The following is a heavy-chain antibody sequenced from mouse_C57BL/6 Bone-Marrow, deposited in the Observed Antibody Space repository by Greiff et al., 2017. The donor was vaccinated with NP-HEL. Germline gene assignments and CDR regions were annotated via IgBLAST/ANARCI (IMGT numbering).Heavy chain of an antibody. D-gene: IGHD1-1*01. CDR2: IHPNSGST. V-gene: IGHV1-64*01. CDR3: ARNLLLRSPWFAY. Sequence: VQLQQPGAELVKPGASVKLSCKASGYTFTSYWMHWVKQRPGQGLEWIGMIHPNSGSTNYNEKFKSKATLTVDKSSSTAYMQLSSLTSEDSAVYYCARNLLLRSPWFAYWGQGTLVTVSA. CDR1: GYTFTSYW. J-gene: IGHJ3*01.